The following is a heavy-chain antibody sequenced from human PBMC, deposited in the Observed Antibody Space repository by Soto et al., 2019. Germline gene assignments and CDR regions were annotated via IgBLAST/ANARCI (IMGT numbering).Heavy chain of an antibody. V-gene: IGHV4-34*01. CDR3: ARSPPYSSSWPFDY. CDR2: INHSGST. J-gene: IGHJ4*02. CDR1: GGSFSGYY. D-gene: IGHD6-13*01. Sequence: SETLSLTCAVYGGSFSGYYWSWIRQPPGKGLEWIGEINHSGSTNYNPSLKSRVTISVDTSKNQFSLKLSSVTAADTAVYYCARSPPYSSSWPFDYWGQGTLVTSPQ.